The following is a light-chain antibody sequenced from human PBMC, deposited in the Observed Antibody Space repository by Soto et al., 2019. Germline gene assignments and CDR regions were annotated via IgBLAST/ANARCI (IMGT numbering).Light chain of an antibody. CDR3: QQYNKWPLT. CDR1: QSVAGN. V-gene: IGKV3-15*01. CDR2: GAS. Sequence: EIVMTQSPATLSVSPGERATLSCRASQSVAGNLAWYQQNTGQAPRLLIYGASTMATGIPTRFSGGGYGTEFTLTISSLQSEDFAIYYCQQYNKWPLTFGGGTKVEIK. J-gene: IGKJ4*01.